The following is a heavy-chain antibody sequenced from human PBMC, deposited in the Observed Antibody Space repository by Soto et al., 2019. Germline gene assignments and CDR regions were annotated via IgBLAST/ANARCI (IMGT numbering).Heavy chain of an antibody. J-gene: IGHJ4*02. V-gene: IGHV1-69*01. CDR2: IIPIFSTA. CDR1: GGTFSSYA. Sequence: QVQLVQSGAEVKKPGSSVKVSCKASGGTFSSYAISWVRQAPGHGLEWMGGIIPIFSTANYAQKFQGRVTITADESTSAAYMRLSSLRSEDTAVYYCARVNRGYDSSGYHFDYWGQGTLVTVSS. D-gene: IGHD3-22*01. CDR3: ARVNRGYDSSGYHFDY.